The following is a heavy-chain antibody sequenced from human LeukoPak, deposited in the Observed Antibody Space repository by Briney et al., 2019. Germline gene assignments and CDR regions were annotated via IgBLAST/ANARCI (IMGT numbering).Heavy chain of an antibody. CDR1: GGSFSGYY. Sequence: SETLSLTCAVYGGSFSGYYWSWIRQPPGKGLEWIGEINHSGSTNYNPSLKSRVTISVDTSKNQFSLKLSSVTAADTAVYYCARGKRGSSRYYYYGMDVWGQGTTVTVSS. J-gene: IGHJ6*02. V-gene: IGHV4-34*01. D-gene: IGHD6-13*01. CDR2: INHSGST. CDR3: ARGKRGSSRYYYYGMDV.